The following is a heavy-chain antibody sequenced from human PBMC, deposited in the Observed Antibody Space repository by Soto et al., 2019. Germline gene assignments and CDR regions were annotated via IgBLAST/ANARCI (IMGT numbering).Heavy chain of an antibody. CDR2: IIGDGSTT. CDR1: GFTFSTYW. V-gene: IGHV3-74*01. D-gene: IGHD3-10*01. Sequence: EVQLVESGGGLVQPGGSLRLSCAASGFTFSTYWMHWVRQAPGKGLVWVSRIIGDGSTTNYADSVKGRFTISRDNAKKMLYLQVSGLRAEDTAVYYCARGGLRSYWFDPWGQGTLVTVSS. J-gene: IGHJ5*02. CDR3: ARGGLRSYWFDP.